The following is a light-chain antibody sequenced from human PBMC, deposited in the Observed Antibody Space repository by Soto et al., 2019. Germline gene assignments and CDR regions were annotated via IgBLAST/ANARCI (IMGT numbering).Light chain of an antibody. J-gene: IGKJ3*01. V-gene: IGKV3-20*01. CDR2: GAS. CDR1: QSVSSSY. Sequence: EFGLSLSLVTLSLSPGERATLSCRVCQSVSSSYLAWYQQKPGLPPRLLIYGASSRASGIPDRFSGRGSGTDFTLTISGLEAEDVAVYFCQQYDNTPPTFGRGTKVDIK. CDR3: QQYDNTPPT.